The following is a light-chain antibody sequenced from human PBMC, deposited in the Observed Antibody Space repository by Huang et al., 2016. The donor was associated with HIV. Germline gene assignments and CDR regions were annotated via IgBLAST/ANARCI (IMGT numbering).Light chain of an antibody. J-gene: IGKJ4*01. CDR3: QQRSNWPLT. CDR1: QSVRSP. CDR2: DTS. Sequence: EVVLTQSPATLSLSPGERATLSCRASQSVRSPLAWYQQIPGQAPRLLIYDTSVRATGVPGRISGSGSGTDFTLTISSLEPEDSALYYCQQRSNWPLTFGGGTKVEIK. V-gene: IGKV3-11*01.